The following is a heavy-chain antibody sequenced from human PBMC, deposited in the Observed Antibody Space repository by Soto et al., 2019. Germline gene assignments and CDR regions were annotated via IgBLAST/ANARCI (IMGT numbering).Heavy chain of an antibody. CDR3: GPTRPMDY. Sequence: EVQLVESGGGLVQPGGSLRLSCSASGFIVSSKYMSWVRQAPGKGLEWVSIIYSGGSTYYADSVKGRFIISRDNSKNTVYLPMNSLRAEDPAMYYCGPTRPMDYWGQGTPVTVSS. CDR2: IYSGGST. CDR1: GFIVSSKY. J-gene: IGHJ4*02. D-gene: IGHD1-26*01. V-gene: IGHV3-66*01.